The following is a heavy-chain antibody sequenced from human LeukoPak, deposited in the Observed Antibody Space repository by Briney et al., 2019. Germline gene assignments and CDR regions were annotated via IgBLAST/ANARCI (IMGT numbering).Heavy chain of an antibody. CDR3: AKGGHIVVVTAIRWFDP. D-gene: IGHD2-21*02. V-gene: IGHV3-23*01. J-gene: IGHJ5*02. CDR1: GFTFSSYA. Sequence: GGSLRLSCAASGFTFSSYAMSWVRQAPGKGLEWVSAISGSGGSTYYADSVKGRFTISRDNSKSTLYLQMNSLRAEDTAVYYCAKGGHIVVVTAIRWFDPWGQGTLVTVSS. CDR2: ISGSGGST.